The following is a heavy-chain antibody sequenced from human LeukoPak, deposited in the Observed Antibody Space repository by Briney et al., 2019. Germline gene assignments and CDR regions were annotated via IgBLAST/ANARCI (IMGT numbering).Heavy chain of an antibody. D-gene: IGHD2-2*01. CDR2: INHSGST. J-gene: IGHJ3*02. Sequence: PSETPSLTCAVYGGSFSSYYWSWIRPPPRKGLEWIGEINHSGSTNYNPSLKSRVTISVDTSKNQFSLKLSSVTAADTAVYYCAGYQPHLFDIWGQGTMVTVSS. CDR1: GGSFSSYY. V-gene: IGHV4-34*01. CDR3: AGYQPHLFDI.